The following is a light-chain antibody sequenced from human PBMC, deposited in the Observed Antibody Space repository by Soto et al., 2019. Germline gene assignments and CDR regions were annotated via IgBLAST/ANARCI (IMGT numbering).Light chain of an antibody. CDR1: QSVNSW. CDR3: QEYNTEQWT. V-gene: IGKV1-5*03. CDR2: TAS. J-gene: IGKJ1*01. Sequence: DIQLTQSPSTLCASIVDRVSITCLASQSVNSWLAWYQQKPGKAPKLLIYTASILESGVSSRFSGSGSGTEFTLTIGGLQADDFATYYCQEYNTEQWTFGQGTKVDI.